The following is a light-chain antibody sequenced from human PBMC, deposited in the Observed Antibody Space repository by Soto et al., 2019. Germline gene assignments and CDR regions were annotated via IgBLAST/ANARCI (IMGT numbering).Light chain of an antibody. CDR2: GTS. J-gene: IGKJ4*01. CDR1: QIVSSTQ. Sequence: EIVLTQSPGTLPLSPGDRAVLSCRASQIVSSTQLAWYQHKPGQAPRLLIYGTSTRATGIPDRFSGSGSGTDFTLTISRLEPEDFTVYYCQQFSSYPLTFGGGTKVDIK. CDR3: QQFSSYPLT. V-gene: IGKV3-20*01.